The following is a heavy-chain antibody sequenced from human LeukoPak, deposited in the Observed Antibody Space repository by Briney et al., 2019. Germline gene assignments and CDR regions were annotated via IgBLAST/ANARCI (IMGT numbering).Heavy chain of an antibody. Sequence: GGSLRLSCAASGFTVSSNYMSWDRQAPGKGLEWVSVIYSGGSTYYADSVKGRFTISRDNSKNTLYLQMHSLRAEDTAVYYCARDTYGKNYYDYWGQGTQVTVSS. J-gene: IGHJ4*02. CDR1: GFTVSSNY. CDR2: IYSGGST. V-gene: IGHV3-53*01. D-gene: IGHD3-10*01. CDR3: ARDTYGKNYYDY.